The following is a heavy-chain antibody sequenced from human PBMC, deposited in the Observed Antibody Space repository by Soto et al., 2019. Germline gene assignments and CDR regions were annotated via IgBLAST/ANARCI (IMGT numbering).Heavy chain of an antibody. CDR2: INHSGST. CDR3: ARGISYGYYYYSMDV. V-gene: IGHV4-34*01. Sequence: PSETLSLTCAVYGGSFSGYYWSWIRQPPGKGLEWIGEINHSGSTNYNPSLKSRVTISVDTSKNQFSLKLSSVTAADTAVYYCARGISYGYYYYSMDVWGQGTTVTVS. J-gene: IGHJ6*02. D-gene: IGHD5-18*01. CDR1: GGSFSGYY.